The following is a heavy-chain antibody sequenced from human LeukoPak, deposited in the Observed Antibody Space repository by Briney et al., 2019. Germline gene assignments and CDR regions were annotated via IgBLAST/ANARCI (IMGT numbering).Heavy chain of an antibody. V-gene: IGHV4-30-4*01. CDR1: GGSISSGDYY. CDR3: ARVHYYDSSGYHYYFDY. D-gene: IGHD3-22*01. CDR2: IYYSGST. Sequence: PSQTLSLTCTVSGGSISSGDYYWSWIRQPPGKGLEWIGYIYYSGSTYYNPSLKGRVTISVDTSKNQFSLKLSSATAADTAVYYCARVHYYDSSGYHYYFDYWGQGTLVTVSS. J-gene: IGHJ4*02.